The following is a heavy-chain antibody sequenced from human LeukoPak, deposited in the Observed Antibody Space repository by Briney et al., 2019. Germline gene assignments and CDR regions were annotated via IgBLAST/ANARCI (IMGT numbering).Heavy chain of an antibody. CDR2: ISSDGRIT. CDR3: ASVSGWYWFDQ. J-gene: IGHJ5*02. D-gene: IGHD6-19*01. V-gene: IGHV3-64*01. CDR1: GYTFSSYA. Sequence: PGGSLRLSCEGSGYTFSSYAMHWVRQAPGKGLEYVAAISSDGRITYYANFVKRRFTISRDNSKNTLYLQMGSLRTEDMAVYYCASVSGWYWFDQWGQGTLVTVSS.